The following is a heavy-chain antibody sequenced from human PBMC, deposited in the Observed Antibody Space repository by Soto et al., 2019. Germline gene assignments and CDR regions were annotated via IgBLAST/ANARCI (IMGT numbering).Heavy chain of an antibody. CDR1: GSTFKTYY. V-gene: IGHV3-64*02. J-gene: IGHJ4*02. CDR2: ISSNGDST. D-gene: IGHD1-1*01. Sequence: GGSLRLSCAASGSTFKTYYMHWVRQAPGKGPEYVSAISSNGDSTDYADSVKGRFTISRDNSKNTLYLQMNSLRVEDTAFYYCAKDIGSTGTTPDYWGQGTLVTVSS. CDR3: AKDIGSTGTTPDY.